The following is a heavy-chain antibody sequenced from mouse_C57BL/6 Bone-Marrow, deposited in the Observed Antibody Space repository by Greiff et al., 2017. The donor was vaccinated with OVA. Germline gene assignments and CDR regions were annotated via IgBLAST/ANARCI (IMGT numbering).Heavy chain of an antibody. CDR3: ARGRREYYAMDY. J-gene: IGHJ4*01. V-gene: IGHV1-9*01. Sequence: QVQLQQSGAELMKPGASVKLSCKATGYTFTGYWIEWVKQRPGHGLEWIGEILPGSGSTNANEKFKGKATFTADTSSNTAYMQLSSLTTEDSAIYYCARGRREYYAMDYWGQGTSVTVSS. CDR2: ILPGSGST. CDR1: GYTFTGYW.